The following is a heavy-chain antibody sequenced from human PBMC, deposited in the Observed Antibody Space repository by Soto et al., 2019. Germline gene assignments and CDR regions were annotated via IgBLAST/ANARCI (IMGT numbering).Heavy chain of an antibody. CDR3: ARDETGDSYYYYYGMDV. D-gene: IGHD7-27*01. J-gene: IGHJ6*02. CDR2: ILPIFGTT. CDR1: GGTFNIYN. V-gene: IGHV1-69*01. Sequence: QVQLVQSGAEVKKPGSSVKVSCKASGGTFNIYNINWVRQAPGQGLEWMGGILPIFGTTYYAQRFQGRLTIIADDSTSTAYMELSSLRSEDTAAHYCARDETGDSYYYYYGMDVWGQGTTVTVTS.